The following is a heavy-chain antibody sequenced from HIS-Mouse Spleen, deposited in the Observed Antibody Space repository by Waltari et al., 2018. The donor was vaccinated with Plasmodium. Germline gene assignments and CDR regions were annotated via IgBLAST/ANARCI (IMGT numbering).Heavy chain of an antibody. J-gene: IGHJ3*02. CDR3: AKARGSSSAFDI. CDR1: GFTFDDYA. V-gene: IGHV3-9*01. D-gene: IGHD6-6*01. Sequence: EVQLVESGGGLVQPGRSLRLSCAASGFTFDDYAMHWVRQAPGKGLEWVSGSCWNSGSIGYADSVKGRFTISRDNAKNSLYLQMNSLRAEDTALYYCAKARGSSSAFDIWGQGTMVTVSS. CDR2: SCWNSGSI.